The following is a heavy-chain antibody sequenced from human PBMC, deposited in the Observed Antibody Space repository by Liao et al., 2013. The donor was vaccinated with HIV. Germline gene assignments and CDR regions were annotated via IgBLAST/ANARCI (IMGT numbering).Heavy chain of an antibody. J-gene: IGHJ4*02. CDR2: IYYSGST. Sequence: QLQLQESGPGLVKPSETLSLTCTVSGGSISNNNYYWGWIRQPPGKGLEWIGSIYYSGSTYYNPSLKSRVTISVDTSKNQFSLKLSSVTAADTAVYYCASGAYYDSSGPFDYWGQGTLVTVSS. D-gene: IGHD3-22*01. CDR1: GGSISNNNYY. V-gene: IGHV4-39*07. CDR3: ASGAYYDSSGPFDY.